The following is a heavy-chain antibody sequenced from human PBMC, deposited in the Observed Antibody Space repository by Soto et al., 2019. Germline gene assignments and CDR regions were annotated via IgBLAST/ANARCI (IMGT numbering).Heavy chain of an antibody. V-gene: IGHV3-48*01. Sequence: PGGSLRLSCAVSGFTFSSYSMNWVRQAPGKGLEWVSYISSSSSTIYYADSVKGRFTISRDNAKNSLYLQMNSLRAEDTAVYYCARGDCSSGSCYDHYYYYYMDVWGKGTTVTVSS. CDR2: ISSSSSTI. CDR1: GFTFSSYS. D-gene: IGHD2-15*01. CDR3: ARGDCSSGSCYDHYYYYYMDV. J-gene: IGHJ6*03.